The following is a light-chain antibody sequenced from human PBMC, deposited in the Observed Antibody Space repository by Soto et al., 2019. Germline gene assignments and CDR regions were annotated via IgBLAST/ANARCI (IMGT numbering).Light chain of an antibody. CDR2: DTS. CDR3: QQYAGSHFT. V-gene: IGKV3-20*01. J-gene: IGKJ1*01. CDR1: QSVSSSY. Sequence: EIVLTQSPGTLSLSPGERATLSCRASQSVSSSYLVWYQQKPGQAPRHLIYDTSSRATGIPDRVSGSGSGTNFTLTISRREPEDFAVYYCQQYAGSHFTCGQGTKVEIK.